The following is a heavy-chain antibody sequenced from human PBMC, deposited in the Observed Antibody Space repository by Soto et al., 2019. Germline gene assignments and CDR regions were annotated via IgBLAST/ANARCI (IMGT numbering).Heavy chain of an antibody. CDR2: IMSMLGIT. D-gene: IGHD1-26*01. J-gene: IGHJ6*02. Sequence: QVQLVQSGAEVKKPGSSVKVSCKASGGTFSSYTFSWVRQAPGQGPEWMGRIMSMLGITNYAQKFQGSVTLTADKSTSTTYMELSSLRSEDTAVYYCAGDRLGLLDVWGQGTTVTVSS. CDR3: AGDRLGLLDV. V-gene: IGHV1-69*08. CDR1: GGTFSSYT.